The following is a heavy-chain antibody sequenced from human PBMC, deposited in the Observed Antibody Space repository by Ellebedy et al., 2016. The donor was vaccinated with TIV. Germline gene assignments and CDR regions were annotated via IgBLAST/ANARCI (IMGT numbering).Heavy chain of an antibody. CDR1: GGSIGSSKFY. V-gene: IGHV4-39*07. CDR2: IFYSGST. CDR3: ARGGTFSHGLWYFDY. J-gene: IGHJ4*02. D-gene: IGHD5-18*01. Sequence: SETLSLTCTVSGGSIGSSKFYWGWIRQPPGQGLEWIGSIFYSGSTNYNPSLKSRVTISVDTSKNQFSLNLNSVTAADTAAYYCARGGTFSHGLWYFDYWGQGTLVTVSS.